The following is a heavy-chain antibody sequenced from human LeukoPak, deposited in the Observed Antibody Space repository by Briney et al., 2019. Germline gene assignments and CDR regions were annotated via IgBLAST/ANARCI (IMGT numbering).Heavy chain of an antibody. CDR3: ARGLTVTTRPAGY. D-gene: IGHD4-17*01. Sequence: ASVKVSCKASGYTFTSYDINWVRQATGQGHEWMGWMNPNSGNTDFAQKFQGRVTMTRNTSISTAYMELSSLRSEDTAMYYCARGLTVTTRPAGYWGQGTLVTVSS. CDR2: MNPNSGNT. CDR1: GYTFTSYD. V-gene: IGHV1-8*01. J-gene: IGHJ4*02.